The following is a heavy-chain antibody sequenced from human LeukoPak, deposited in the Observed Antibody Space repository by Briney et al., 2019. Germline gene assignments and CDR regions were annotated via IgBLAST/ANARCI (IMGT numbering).Heavy chain of an antibody. CDR3: AKGVYASGWPD. Sequence: GGSLRLSCAASGFTFSNYAMNWVRQAPGKGLGWVSHISGSGGITYYADSVKGRFTISRDNAKSTLYLQMNSLRAGDTAVYYCAKGVYASGWPDWGQGTLVTVSS. J-gene: IGHJ4*02. D-gene: IGHD2/OR15-2a*01. CDR1: GFTFSNYA. V-gene: IGHV3-23*01. CDR2: ISGSGGIT.